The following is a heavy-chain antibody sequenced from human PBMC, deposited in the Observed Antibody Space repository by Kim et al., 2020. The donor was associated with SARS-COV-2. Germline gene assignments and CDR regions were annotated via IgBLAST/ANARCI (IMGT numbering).Heavy chain of an antibody. CDR1: EFTFSTYW. Sequence: GGSLRLSCAASEFTFSTYWMYWVRQAPGKGLVWVSRISSSGNNTNYADSVKGRFTISRDNAKNTLYLQMNSLRAEDTAVYYCARASSTSCPCYYMDVWGKGTTVTVSS. J-gene: IGHJ6*03. CDR2: ISSSGNNT. V-gene: IGHV3-74*01. CDR3: ARASSTSCPCYYMDV. D-gene: IGHD2-2*01.